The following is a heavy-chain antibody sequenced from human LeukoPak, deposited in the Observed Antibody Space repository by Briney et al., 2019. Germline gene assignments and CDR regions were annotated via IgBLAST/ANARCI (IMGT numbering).Heavy chain of an antibody. CDR3: AEFWSTYEY. Sequence: GGSLRLSCAASGFTFSSCAMSWVRQAPGEGLQWVASISDNGGTTYNADSVKGRFTISRDNSKNTLYLQMDSLRADDTAVYYCAEFWSTYEYWGPGTLVTVSS. CDR2: ISDNGGTT. J-gene: IGHJ4*02. CDR1: GFTFSSCA. V-gene: IGHV3-23*01. D-gene: IGHD3-3*01.